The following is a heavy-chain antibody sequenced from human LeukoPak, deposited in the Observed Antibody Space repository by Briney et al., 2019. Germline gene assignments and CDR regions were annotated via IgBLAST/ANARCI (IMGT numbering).Heavy chain of an antibody. CDR2: IYPGDSDT. CDR1: GYSFSSYW. J-gene: IGHJ4*02. D-gene: IGHD1-20*01. Sequence: GESLKISCKGSGYSFSSYWIGWVRQMPGKGLEWMGIIYPGDSDTRYSPSFQGRVTISADKSISTAYLQWSSLKASDTAMYYCARSERGNWRYFSYWGQGTLVTVSS. V-gene: IGHV5-51*01. CDR3: ARSERGNWRYFSY.